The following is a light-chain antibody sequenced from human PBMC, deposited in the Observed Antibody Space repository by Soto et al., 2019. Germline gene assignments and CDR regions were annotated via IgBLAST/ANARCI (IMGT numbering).Light chain of an antibody. CDR2: GVS. Sequence: EIVMTQSPATLSMSPGERATLSCRASQSVSRNLAWYQQKPGQAPRLLIYGVSSRAPGIPTRFSGSGSGTEFTLTIGSLQSEDSAVYYCKQYNNWYAFGQGTKLEIK. CDR1: QSVSRN. CDR3: KQYNNWYA. J-gene: IGKJ2*01. V-gene: IGKV3-15*01.